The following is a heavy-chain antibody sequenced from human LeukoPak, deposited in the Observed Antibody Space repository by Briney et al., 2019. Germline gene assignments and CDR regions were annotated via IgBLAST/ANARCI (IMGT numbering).Heavy chain of an antibody. Sequence: GASVKVSCKASGYAFISYGISWVRQAPGQGLEWMGWVSAYADDTNYVQKFQGRVTMTIDTSTSTVYMELRSLRSDDTAVYYCARDCIGCHGFDYWGQGTLVTVSS. D-gene: IGHD2-15*01. J-gene: IGHJ4*02. CDR2: VSAYADDT. CDR1: GYAFISYG. CDR3: ARDCIGCHGFDY. V-gene: IGHV1-18*01.